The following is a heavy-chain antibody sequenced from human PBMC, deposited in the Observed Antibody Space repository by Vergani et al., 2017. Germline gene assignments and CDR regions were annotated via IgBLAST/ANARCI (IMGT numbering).Heavy chain of an antibody. J-gene: IGHJ4*02. D-gene: IGHD2-2*01. CDR1: GTSISGSSDY. Sequence: QLQLQESGPGLLKPSETLSLTCSVSGTSISGSSDYWGWIRQPPGKGLEWIGNIYYSGSTYYNPSLKSRVTISVDTSTDQFSLKVTSVTAEDTAVYYCARTGLVAPFYFFDFWGQGALVTVSS. CDR3: ARTGLVAPFYFFDF. CDR2: IYYSGST. V-gene: IGHV4-39*01.